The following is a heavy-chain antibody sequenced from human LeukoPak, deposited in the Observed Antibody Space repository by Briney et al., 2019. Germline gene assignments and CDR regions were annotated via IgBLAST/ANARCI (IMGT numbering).Heavy chain of an antibody. D-gene: IGHD6-13*01. CDR1: GGSISSGSYY. V-gene: IGHV4-61*02. CDR2: IYTSGST. J-gene: IGHJ6*02. CDR3: ARDSPNGIAAAGSYYYYGMDV. Sequence: SETLCLTCTVSGGSISSGSYYWSWIRQPAGKGLEWIGRIYTSGSTNYNPSLKSRVTISVDTSKNQFSLKLSSVTAADTAVYYCARDSPNGIAAAGSYYYYGMDVWGQGTTVTVSS.